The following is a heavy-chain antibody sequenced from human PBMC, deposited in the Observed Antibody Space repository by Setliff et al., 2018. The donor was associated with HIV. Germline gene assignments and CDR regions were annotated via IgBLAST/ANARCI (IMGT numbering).Heavy chain of an antibody. Sequence: GSLRLSCAASGFTFSAHSMHWVRQVPGQGLVWVSGIKNDGSDIFYVDSVKGRFTISRDNAKNRLYLQMNSLRAEDTALYYCARGYYGPDSWSQGTLVTVSS. V-gene: IGHV3-74*01. CDR1: GFTFSAHS. CDR3: ARGYYGPDS. D-gene: IGHD3-10*01. J-gene: IGHJ4*02. CDR2: IKNDGSDI.